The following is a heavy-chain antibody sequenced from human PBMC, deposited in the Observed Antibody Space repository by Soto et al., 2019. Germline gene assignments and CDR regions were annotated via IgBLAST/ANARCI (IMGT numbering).Heavy chain of an antibody. CDR1: GGSVSTGSYD. J-gene: IGHJ6*02. CDR3: ARDGHGMDV. CDR2: IFFTGSA. V-gene: IGHV4-61*01. Sequence: NPSETLSLTCTVSGGSVSTGSYDWSWIRQPPGKGLEWIGKIFFTGSAHYNPSLRNRVTMSVDTSKDQFSLTLTSVTAADTAVYYCARDGHGMDVWGQGPTVTVSS.